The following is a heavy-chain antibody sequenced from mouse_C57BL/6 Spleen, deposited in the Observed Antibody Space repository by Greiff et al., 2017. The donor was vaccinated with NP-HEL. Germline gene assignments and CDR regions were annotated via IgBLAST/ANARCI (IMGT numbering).Heavy chain of an antibody. CDR3: TRKASYYSNYFDY. J-gene: IGHJ2*01. V-gene: IGHV1-15*01. D-gene: IGHD2-5*01. Sequence: VQLQQSGAELVRPGASVTLSCKASGYTFTDYEMHWVKQTPVHGLEWIGAIDPETGGTAYNQKFKGKAILTADKSSSTAYMELRSLTSEDSAVYYCTRKASYYSNYFDYWGQGTTLTVSS. CDR2: IDPETGGT. CDR1: GYTFTDYE.